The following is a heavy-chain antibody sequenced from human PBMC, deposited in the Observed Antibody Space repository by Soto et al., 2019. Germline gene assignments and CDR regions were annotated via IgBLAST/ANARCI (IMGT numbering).Heavy chain of an antibody. CDR2: IYSGGST. CDR1: GFTVSTHY. V-gene: IGHV3-66*01. D-gene: IGHD3-9*01. J-gene: IGHJ4*02. Sequence: EVQLVESGGGLVQPGGSLRLSCAASGFTVSTHYMTCVRQAPGKGLEWVSVIYSGGSTYYADSVKGRFTISRDNSKNTLYLQMNSLRAEDTAVYYCARGRYPPLYFDYWGQGTLVTVSS. CDR3: ARGRYPPLYFDY.